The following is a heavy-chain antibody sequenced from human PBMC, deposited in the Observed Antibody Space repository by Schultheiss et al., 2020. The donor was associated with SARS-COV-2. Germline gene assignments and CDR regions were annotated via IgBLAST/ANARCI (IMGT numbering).Heavy chain of an antibody. CDR1: GFTFSSYS. Sequence: ESLKISCAASGFTFSSYSMNWVRQPPGKGLEWIGEINHSGSTNYNPSLKSRVTISVDTSKNQFSLKLSSVTAADTAVYYCASIAARPGYYYYYMDVWGKGTTVTVSS. CDR2: INHSGST. V-gene: IGHV4-34*01. D-gene: IGHD6-6*01. J-gene: IGHJ6*03. CDR3: ASIAARPGYYYYYMDV.